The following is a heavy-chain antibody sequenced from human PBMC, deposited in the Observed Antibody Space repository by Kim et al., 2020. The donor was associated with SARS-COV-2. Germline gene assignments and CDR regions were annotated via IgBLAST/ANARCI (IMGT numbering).Heavy chain of an antibody. CDR1: GFTFRDYW. CDR2: IKQDGSET. J-gene: IGHJ4*02. D-gene: IGHD2-2*01. V-gene: IGHV3-7*01. CDR3: ARDMRGAEDF. Sequence: GGSLRLSCRASGFTFRDYWMTWVRQSPVKGLEWVANIKQDGSETYYMDSTKGRFSISRDNAKNSVYLQMNYLRVEDTALYYCARDMRGAEDFWGPGTLVT.